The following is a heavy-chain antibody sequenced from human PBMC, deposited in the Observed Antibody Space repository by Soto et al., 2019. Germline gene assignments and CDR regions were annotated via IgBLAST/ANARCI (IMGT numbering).Heavy chain of an antibody. V-gene: IGHV3-33*01. CDR1: GFTFSSYG. CDR3: ARGKYYYYMDV. Sequence: GGSLSLSCAPSGFTFSSYGMHWVRQAPGKGLEWVAVIWYDGSNKYYADSVKGRFTISRDNSKNTLYLQMNSLRAEDTAVYYCARGKYYYYMDVWGKGTTVTVSS. CDR2: IWYDGSNK. J-gene: IGHJ6*03.